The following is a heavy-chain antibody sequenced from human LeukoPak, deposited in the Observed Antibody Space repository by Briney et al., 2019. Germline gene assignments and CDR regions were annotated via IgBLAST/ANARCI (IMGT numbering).Heavy chain of an antibody. V-gene: IGHV3-64D*06. Sequence: GGSRKLSVSASGFTLKRFYLHWFRQAPGKGLEFVSHISSNGATTYYADSVKGRFTISRDNSKNTLYLQMSSLRADDTAVYYCVKDRSIAAPNNDFFDSWGQGALVTVSS. CDR3: VKDRSIAAPNNDFFDS. CDR1: GFTLKRFY. D-gene: IGHD6-6*01. CDR2: ISSNGATT. J-gene: IGHJ4*02.